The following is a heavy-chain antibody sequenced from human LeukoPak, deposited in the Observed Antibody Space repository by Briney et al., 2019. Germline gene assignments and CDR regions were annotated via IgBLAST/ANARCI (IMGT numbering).Heavy chain of an antibody. Sequence: GGSLRLSCAASGFTFSGHGMRWVRQGPGKGLDWVAAVSGGGATTFYADSVKGRFTISRDNSKDTLYLQMNSLRAEDTALYSCAKARGFAEFDYWGQGTLVTVSS. D-gene: IGHD3-10*01. CDR3: AKARGFAEFDY. CDR2: VSGGGATT. J-gene: IGHJ4*02. CDR1: GFTFSGHG. V-gene: IGHV3-23*01.